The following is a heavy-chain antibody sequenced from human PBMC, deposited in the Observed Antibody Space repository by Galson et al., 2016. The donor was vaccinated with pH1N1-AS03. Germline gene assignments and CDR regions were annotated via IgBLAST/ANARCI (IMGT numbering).Heavy chain of an antibody. D-gene: IGHD1-26*01. Sequence: SVKVSCKASGYIFTGFYVHWVRQAPGQGLEWMGWINPNNGVTNYAQKFQAWVTMTGDTSISTAYMELYELKSDDTAVYYCARDPRGPCSSASCPTTYYFGMDVWGQGTTVIVSS. V-gene: IGHV1-2*04. CDR3: ARDPRGPCSSASCPTTYYFGMDV. J-gene: IGHJ6*02. CDR1: GYIFTGFY. CDR2: INPNNGVT.